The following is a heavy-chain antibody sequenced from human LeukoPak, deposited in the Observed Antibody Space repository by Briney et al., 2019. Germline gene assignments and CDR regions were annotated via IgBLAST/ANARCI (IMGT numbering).Heavy chain of an antibody. CDR3: ARERRSSGWSYYFDY. V-gene: IGHV1-69*13. J-gene: IGHJ4*02. Sequence: SVKVSCKASGYTFTSYGISWVRQAPGQGLEWMGGIIPIFGTANYAQKFQGRVTITADESTSTAYMELSSLRSEDTAVYYCARERRSSGWSYYFDYWGQGTLVTVSS. CDR1: GYTFTSYG. D-gene: IGHD6-19*01. CDR2: IIPIFGTA.